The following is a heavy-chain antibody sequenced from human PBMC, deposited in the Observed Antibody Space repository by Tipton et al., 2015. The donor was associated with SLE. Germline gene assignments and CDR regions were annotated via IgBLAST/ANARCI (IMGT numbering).Heavy chain of an antibody. CDR3: ARPVSTLPTGGGGYFDY. J-gene: IGHJ4*02. V-gene: IGHV4-34*01. Sequence: LRLSCAVYGGSFSGYYWSWIRQPPGKGLEWIGEINHSGSTNYNPSLKSRVTISVDTSKNQFSLKLSSVTAADTAVYYCARPVSTLPTGGGGYFDYWGQGTLVTVSS. CDR1: GGSFSGYY. D-gene: IGHD3-16*01. CDR2: INHSGST.